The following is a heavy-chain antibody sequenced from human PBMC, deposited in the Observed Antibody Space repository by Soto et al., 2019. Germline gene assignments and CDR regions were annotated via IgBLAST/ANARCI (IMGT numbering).Heavy chain of an antibody. CDR2: VKDGGHT. Sequence: QVQLQQWGAGLLKPSETLSLNCAVTGGSLSGYYWSWIRQPPGKGLEWIGEVKDGGHTNYSPSLRGRVTTSSDPSSSQFSLRLNSVTAADTGVYYCARGQEGVVATHWDQGSLVTVSS. CDR1: GGSLSGYY. V-gene: IGHV4-34*01. J-gene: IGHJ4*02. D-gene: IGHD5-12*01. CDR3: ARGQEGVVATH.